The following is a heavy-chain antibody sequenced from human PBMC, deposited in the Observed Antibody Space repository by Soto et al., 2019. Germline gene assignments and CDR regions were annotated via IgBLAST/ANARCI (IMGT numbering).Heavy chain of an antibody. V-gene: IGHV1-69*06. J-gene: IGHJ5*02. D-gene: IGHD4-17*01. CDR2: IIPIFGTA. Sequence: QVQLVQSGAEVKKPGSSVKVSCKASGGTFSSYAISWVRQAPGQGLEWMGGIIPIFGTANYAQKFQGRVTITEDKSRNTAYMELSSLRSEDTAVYYCASLVRENYGFNWFDPWGQGTLVTVSS. CDR1: GGTFSSYA. CDR3: ASLVRENYGFNWFDP.